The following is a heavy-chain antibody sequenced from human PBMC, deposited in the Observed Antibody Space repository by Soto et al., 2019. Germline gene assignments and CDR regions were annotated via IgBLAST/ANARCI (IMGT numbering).Heavy chain of an antibody. D-gene: IGHD2-2*01. Sequence: GGSLRLSCTASGFTFGDYAMSWFRQAPGKGLEWVGFIRSKAYGGTTEYAASVRGRFTISREDSKSIAYLQMNSLKTEDTAVYYCTRDHCSSTSCYVWDVWGKGTTVTVSS. J-gene: IGHJ6*04. CDR3: TRDHCSSTSCYVWDV. CDR1: GFTFGDYA. V-gene: IGHV3-49*03. CDR2: IRSKAYGGTT.